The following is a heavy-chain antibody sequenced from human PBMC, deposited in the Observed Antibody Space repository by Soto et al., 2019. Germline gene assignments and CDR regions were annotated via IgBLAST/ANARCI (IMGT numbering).Heavy chain of an antibody. Sequence: QVQLVQSGAEVKKPGASVKVSCKASGYTFTSYYMHWVRQAPGQGLEWMGIINPSGGSTSYAQKFQGGVPMTRDTSTSTVYMELSSLRSEDTAVYYCARDPSSSWYFDYWGQGTLVTVSS. J-gene: IGHJ4*02. CDR1: GYTFTSYY. CDR2: INPSGGST. D-gene: IGHD6-13*01. CDR3: ARDPSSSWYFDY. V-gene: IGHV1-46*03.